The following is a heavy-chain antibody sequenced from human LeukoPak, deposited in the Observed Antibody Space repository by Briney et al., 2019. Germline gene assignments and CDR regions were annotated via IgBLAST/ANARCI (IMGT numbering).Heavy chain of an antibody. D-gene: IGHD3-10*01. CDR3: ASRRLWFGYGD. J-gene: IGHJ4*02. V-gene: IGHV4-59*01. Sequence: SETLSLTCTVSGGSISSYYWSWIRQPPGKGPEWIGYIYYSGSTNYNPSLKSRVTISVDTSKNQFSLKLSSVTAADTAVYYCASRRLWFGYGDWGQGTLVTVSS. CDR1: GGSISSYY. CDR2: IYYSGST.